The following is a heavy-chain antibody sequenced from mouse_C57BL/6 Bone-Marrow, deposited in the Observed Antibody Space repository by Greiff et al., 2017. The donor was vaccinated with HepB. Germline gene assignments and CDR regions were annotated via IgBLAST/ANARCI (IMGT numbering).Heavy chain of an antibody. V-gene: IGHV1-55*01. J-gene: IGHJ3*01. CDR2: IYPGSGST. CDR1: GYTFTSYW. CDR3: ARFDGYYPWFAY. Sequence: QVQLKQPGAELVKPGASVKMSCKASGYTFTSYWITWVKQRPGQGLEWIGDIYPGSGSTNYNEKFKSKATLTVDTSSSTAYMQLSSLTSEDSAVYYCARFDGYYPWFAYWGQGTLVTVSA. D-gene: IGHD2-3*01.